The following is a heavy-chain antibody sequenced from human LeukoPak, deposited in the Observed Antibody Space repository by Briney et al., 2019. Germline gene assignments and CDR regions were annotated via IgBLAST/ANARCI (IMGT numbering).Heavy chain of an antibody. CDR2: TYYRSKWYN. D-gene: IGHD3-22*01. V-gene: IGHV6-1*01. CDR3: ARDYYDGRGYWIDC. Sequence: SQTLSLTCAISGDSVSNNSAAWNWIRQSPSRGLEWLRRTYYRSKWYNDSAVSVKSRITINPDTSKNQFSLQLNSVTPEDTAVYYCARDYYDGRGYWIDCWGQGTLVTVSS. J-gene: IGHJ4*02. CDR1: GDSVSNNSAA.